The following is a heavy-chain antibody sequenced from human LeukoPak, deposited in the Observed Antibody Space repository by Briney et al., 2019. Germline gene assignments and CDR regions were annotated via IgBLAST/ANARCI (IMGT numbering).Heavy chain of an antibody. V-gene: IGHV3-30-3*01. CDR1: EFIFSSYA. CDR2: ISYDGSNN. Sequence: PGGSLRLSCVASEFIFSSYAMHWVRQAPGKGLEWVAVISYDGSNNYYADSVKGRFTISRDNAKNTLYLQMNSLRAEDTAVYYCARGGLGDYWGQGTLVTVSS. J-gene: IGHJ4*02. CDR3: ARGGLGDY. D-gene: IGHD7-27*01.